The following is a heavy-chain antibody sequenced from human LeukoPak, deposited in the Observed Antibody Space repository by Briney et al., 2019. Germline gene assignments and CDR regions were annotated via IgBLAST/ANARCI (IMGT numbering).Heavy chain of an antibody. CDR3: AGEMEIYYGSGSYQDY. CDR2: ISAYNGNT. J-gene: IGHJ4*02. Sequence: ASVKVSCKASGYTFTSYGISWVRQAPGQGLEWMGWISAYNGNTNYAQKLQGRVTMTTDTSTSTAYMELRSLRSDDTAVYYCAGEMEIYYGSGSYQDYWGQGTLVTVSS. V-gene: IGHV1-18*01. CDR1: GYTFTSYG. D-gene: IGHD3-10*01.